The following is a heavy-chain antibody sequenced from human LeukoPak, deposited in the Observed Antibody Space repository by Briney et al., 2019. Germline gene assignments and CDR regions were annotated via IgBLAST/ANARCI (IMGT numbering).Heavy chain of an antibody. V-gene: IGHV4-4*02. CDR3: ARKVYRSGWNFDY. CDR2: IYHSGNT. CDR1: GASISTSNW. D-gene: IGHD6-19*01. Sequence: PSETLSLTCAVSGASISTSNWWSWVRQPPGKGLEWIGEIYHSGNTNDNLSLKSRVTISVDKSKNQFSLKLSSVTAADTAVYYCARKVYRSGWNFDYWGQGTLVTVSS. J-gene: IGHJ4*02.